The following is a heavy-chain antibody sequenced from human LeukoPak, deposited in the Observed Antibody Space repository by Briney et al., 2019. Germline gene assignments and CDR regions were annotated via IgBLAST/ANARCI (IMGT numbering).Heavy chain of an antibody. CDR1: GFTFSSYE. D-gene: IGHD3-9*01. Sequence: GGSLRLSCAASGFTFSSYEMNWVRQAPGKGLEWVSYISSSGSTIYYADSVKGRFTISRDNAKNSLHLQMNSLRAENTAVYYCARGGLGGGLTGDDYWGQGTLVTVSS. V-gene: IGHV3-48*03. CDR3: ARGGLGGGLTGDDY. J-gene: IGHJ4*02. CDR2: ISSSGSTI.